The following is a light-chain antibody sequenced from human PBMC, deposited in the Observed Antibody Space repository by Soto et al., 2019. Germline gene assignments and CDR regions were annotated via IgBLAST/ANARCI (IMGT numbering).Light chain of an antibody. V-gene: IGLV2-23*01. CDR2: EGS. CDR3: CSYAGSS. J-gene: IGLJ1*01. CDR1: SSDVGSYNL. Sequence: QSVLTQPASVSGSRGQSITHSCTGPSSDVGSYNLVSWYQQHPGKAPKLMIYEGSKRPTGVSNRFSGSKSGNTASLTISGLQAEDEADYYCCSYAGSSFGNGTKV.